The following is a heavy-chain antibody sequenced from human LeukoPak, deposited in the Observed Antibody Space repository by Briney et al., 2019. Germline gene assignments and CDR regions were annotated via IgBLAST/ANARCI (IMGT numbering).Heavy chain of an antibody. J-gene: IGHJ6*02. Sequence: PGGSLRLPCAASGFTFSSYSMNWVRQAPGKGLEWVSYISSSSSTIYYADSVKGRFTISRDNAKNSLYLQMNSLRAEDTAVYYCARDRVTFSSSSPSYGMDVWGQGTTVTVSS. CDR2: ISSSSSTI. CDR3: ARDRVTFSSSSPSYGMDV. D-gene: IGHD6-6*01. V-gene: IGHV3-48*01. CDR1: GFTFSSYS.